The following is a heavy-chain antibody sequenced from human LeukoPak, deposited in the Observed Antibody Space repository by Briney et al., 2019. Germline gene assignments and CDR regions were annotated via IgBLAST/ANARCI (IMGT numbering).Heavy chain of an antibody. Sequence: SETLSLTCAVYGGSFSGYYWSWIRQPPGKGLEWIGYIYYSGSTNYNPSLKSRVTISVDTSKNQFSLKLSSVTAADTAVYYCARDITRGLLDYWGQGTLVTVSS. V-gene: IGHV4-59*01. CDR3: ARDITRGLLDY. CDR1: GGSFSGYY. CDR2: IYYSGST. D-gene: IGHD4-11*01. J-gene: IGHJ4*02.